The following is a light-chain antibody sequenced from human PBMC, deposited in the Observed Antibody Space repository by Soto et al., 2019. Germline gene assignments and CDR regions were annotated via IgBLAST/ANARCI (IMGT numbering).Light chain of an antibody. Sequence: IQMTQSPSSLSASVGDRVTITCRASQGVRDDVDWYQQKTGKAPKLLIYSASTLQSGPPSRLSAGGSGTDFTLTISGLWPGDFAAYYCLQENSYPLTFGEGTKVEIK. CDR1: QGVRDD. J-gene: IGKJ4*01. V-gene: IGKV1-6*01. CDR2: SAS. CDR3: LQENSYPLT.